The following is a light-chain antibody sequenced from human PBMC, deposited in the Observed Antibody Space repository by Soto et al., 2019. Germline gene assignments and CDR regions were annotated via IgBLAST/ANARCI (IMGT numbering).Light chain of an antibody. Sequence: QSVLTQPASVSGSPGQSVTLSCTGTSGDVGSFNLVSWYQQHPGKAPNLLIYEVTKRPSGVSSRFSGSKSGNTASLTISGLQAEDAADYYCCAYAGGSIYVLFGGVTKLTVL. CDR1: SGDVGSFNL. V-gene: IGLV2-23*02. J-gene: IGLJ2*01. CDR3: CAYAGGSIYVL. CDR2: EVT.